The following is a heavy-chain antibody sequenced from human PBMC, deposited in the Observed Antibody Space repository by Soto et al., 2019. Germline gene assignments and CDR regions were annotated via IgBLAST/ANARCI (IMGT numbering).Heavy chain of an antibody. V-gene: IGHV1-2*02. CDR2: INPKSGGT. J-gene: IGHJ4*02. Sequence: GASVKASCKASGYTFTVYYMHWVRQAPAQGLEWMGWINPKSGGTMYPQKFQGRVTMTWDTSISTAYMALNRLRSDDTAVYYCARDLAKGGGSAGFDYWGQRTLVTVAS. CDR1: GYTFTVYY. CDR3: ARDLAKGGGSAGFDY. D-gene: IGHD1-26*01.